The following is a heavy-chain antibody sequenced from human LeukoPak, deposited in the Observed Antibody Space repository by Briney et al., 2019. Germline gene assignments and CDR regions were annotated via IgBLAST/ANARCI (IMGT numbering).Heavy chain of an antibody. Sequence: SETLSLTCTVSGGSISSYIWSWIRQPPGKGLEWIAYIYDTGNTNYNPSLKSRVTIALDTSKNQFSLRVNSVTAADTAVYYCVRLSVVSTHRYFDLWGRGTLVTVSS. V-gene: IGHV4-59*08. D-gene: IGHD4-23*01. CDR2: IYDTGNT. CDR1: GGSISSYI. CDR3: VRLSVVSTHRYFDL. J-gene: IGHJ2*01.